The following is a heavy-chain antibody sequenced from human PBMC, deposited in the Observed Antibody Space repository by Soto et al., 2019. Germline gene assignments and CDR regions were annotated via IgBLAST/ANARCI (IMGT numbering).Heavy chain of an antibody. D-gene: IGHD5-18*01. Sequence: VASVKFSFQASGYTCTGYYMHWVRQAPGQGLEWMGWINTNSGGTNYSQKFQGRVTMTRDTSIRTAYMELSRLRSDDTAVYYCARYGYRYGQFDYWGQGTLVTVSS. CDR1: GYTCTGYY. CDR2: INTNSGGT. CDR3: ARYGYRYGQFDY. V-gene: IGHV1-2*02. J-gene: IGHJ4*02.